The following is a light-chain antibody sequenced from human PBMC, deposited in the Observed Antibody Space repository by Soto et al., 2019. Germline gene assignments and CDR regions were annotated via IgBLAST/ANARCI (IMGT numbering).Light chain of an antibody. CDR1: QDISNH. CDR3: QQYDNLPTFT. Sequence: DIQMTQSPSFLSASIGDRITITCQASQDISNHLNWYQQKPGKAPKLLIYDASNLETGVPSSFSGSGSGTDFTFTITSLRPEDIATYYCQQYDNLPTFTFGPGTKVDIK. J-gene: IGKJ3*01. V-gene: IGKV1-33*01. CDR2: DAS.